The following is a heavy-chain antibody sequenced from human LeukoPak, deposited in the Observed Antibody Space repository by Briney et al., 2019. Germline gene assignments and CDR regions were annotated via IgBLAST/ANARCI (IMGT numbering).Heavy chain of an antibody. CDR1: GGTFSSYA. CDR3: ARDLTLRDGVLRYFDWLSQSNWFDP. D-gene: IGHD3-9*01. V-gene: IGHV1-2*02. CDR2: INPNSGGT. Sequence: ASVKVSCKASGGTFSSYAISWVRQAPGQGLEWMGWINPNSGGTNYAQKFQGRVTMTRDTSISTAYMELSRLRSDDTAVYYCARDLTLRDGVLRYFDWLSQSNWFDPWGQGTLVTVSS. J-gene: IGHJ5*02.